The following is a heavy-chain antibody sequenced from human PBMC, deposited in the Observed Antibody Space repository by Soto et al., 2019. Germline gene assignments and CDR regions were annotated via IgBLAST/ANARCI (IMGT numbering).Heavy chain of an antibody. J-gene: IGHJ3*02. D-gene: IGHD6-19*01. V-gene: IGHV3-30*18. CDR2: ISYDGSNK. CDR3: AKGTSRRIAVARDAFDI. CDR1: GFTFSSYG. Sequence: SLRLSCAASGFTFSSYGMHWVRQAPGKGLEWVAVISYDGSNKYYADSVKGRFTISRDNSKNTLYLQMNSLRAEDTAVYYCAKGTSRRIAVARDAFDIWGQGTMVTVSS.